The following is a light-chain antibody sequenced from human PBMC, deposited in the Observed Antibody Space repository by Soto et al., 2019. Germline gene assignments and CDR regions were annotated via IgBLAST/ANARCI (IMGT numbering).Light chain of an antibody. CDR3: QQYNNWPPWT. CDR2: GAS. Sequence: EIVMTQSPATPSASPGERATLSCRASQSVRSNLAWYQQKPGQAPRLLIYGASTRATGIPARFSGSGSGTEFTLSIGSLQSEDFAVYYCQQYNNWPPWTFGQGTKVEIK. CDR1: QSVRSN. J-gene: IGKJ1*01. V-gene: IGKV3-15*01.